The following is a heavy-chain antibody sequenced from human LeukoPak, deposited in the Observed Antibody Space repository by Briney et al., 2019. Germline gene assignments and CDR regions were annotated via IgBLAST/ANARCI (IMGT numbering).Heavy chain of an antibody. CDR3: AREVDCSGGRCYRGEFDY. D-gene: IGHD2-15*01. CDR1: GFTFSTYA. CDR2: IWKDGSNE. Sequence: GGSLRLSCATSGFTFSTYAIHWVRQAPGKGLEWVAVIWKDGSNEHYVDSVKGRFTISRDNSRKTLYLQMNSSRVEDTAVYYCAREVDCSGGRCYRGEFDYWGQGTLVTVSS. V-gene: IGHV3-33*01. J-gene: IGHJ4*02.